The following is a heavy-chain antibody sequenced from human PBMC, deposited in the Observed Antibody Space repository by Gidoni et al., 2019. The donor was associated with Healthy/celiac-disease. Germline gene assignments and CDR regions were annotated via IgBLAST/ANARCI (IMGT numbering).Heavy chain of an antibody. CDR2: IYYSGST. CDR1: GGPISSGGYY. CDR3: AREGSYNWNLHYFDY. J-gene: IGHJ4*02. Sequence: QVQLQESGPGLVKPSQTLSLTCTFPGGPISSGGYYWSWIRQHPGKGLEWIGYIYYSGSTYYNPSLKSRVTIAVDTSKNQFSLKLSSVTAADTAVYYCAREGSYNWNLHYFDYWGQGTLVTVSS. V-gene: IGHV4-31*03. D-gene: IGHD1-20*01.